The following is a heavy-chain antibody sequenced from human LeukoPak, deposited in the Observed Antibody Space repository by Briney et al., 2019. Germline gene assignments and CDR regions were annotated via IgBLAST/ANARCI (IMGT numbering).Heavy chain of an antibody. CDR2: LNPDGGGT. D-gene: IGHD5-24*01. CDR1: GFTLSSHW. J-gene: IGHJ4*02. CDR3: ARGRFRDGYNPDY. Sequence: GGSLRLSCAASGFTLSSHWMHWVRQDPGKGLVWVSRLNPDGGGTTYADSVKGRFTISRDNAKSTLYLQMNSLQAEDTALYYCARGRFRDGYNPDYWGQGTLVTVSS. V-gene: IGHV3-74*03.